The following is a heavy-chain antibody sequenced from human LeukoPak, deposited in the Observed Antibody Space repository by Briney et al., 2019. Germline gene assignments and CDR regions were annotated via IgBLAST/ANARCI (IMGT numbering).Heavy chain of an antibody. Sequence: GGSLRLSCAASGFTFSTYNMNWVRQAPGKGLEWVSSISTTGSYIYYADSVKGRFTISRDNSKNSLFVQMNSLRAEDTAVYFCAKSRSGSANWALQIFDNWGQGTLVTVSS. V-gene: IGHV3-21*03. J-gene: IGHJ4*02. CDR2: ISTTGSYI. CDR1: GFTFSTYN. D-gene: IGHD1-1*01. CDR3: AKSRSGSANWALQIFDN.